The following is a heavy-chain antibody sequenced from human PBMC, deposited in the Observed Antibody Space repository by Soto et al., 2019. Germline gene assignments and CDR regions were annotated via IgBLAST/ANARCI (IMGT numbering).Heavy chain of an antibody. CDR2: IIPILGIA. CDR1: GDTFSSHT. Sequence: SVKVSCKASGDTFSSHTISWVRQAPGQGLEWMGRIIPILGIANYAQKFQVRVTITADKSTSTAYMDLSSLISEDTAVYYGARGRGIAAAADAFDIWGQGTMV. J-gene: IGHJ3*02. D-gene: IGHD6-13*01. V-gene: IGHV1-69*02. CDR3: ARGRGIAAAADAFDI.